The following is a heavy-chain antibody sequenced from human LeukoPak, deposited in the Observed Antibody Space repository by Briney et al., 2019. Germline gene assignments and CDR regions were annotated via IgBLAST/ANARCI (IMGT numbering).Heavy chain of an antibody. J-gene: IGHJ4*02. CDR3: ARGRVRGVIRFDY. Sequence: SETLSLTCAVYGGSFSGYYWSWIRQPPGKGLEWIGEINHSGSTNYNPSLKSRVTISVDTSKNQFSLKLSSVTAADTAVYYCARGRVRGVIRFDYWGQGTLVTVSS. CDR1: GGSFSGYY. D-gene: IGHD3-10*01. V-gene: IGHV4-34*01. CDR2: INHSGST.